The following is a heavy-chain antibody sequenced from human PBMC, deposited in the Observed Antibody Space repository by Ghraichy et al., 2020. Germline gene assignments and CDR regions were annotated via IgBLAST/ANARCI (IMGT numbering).Heavy chain of an antibody. CDR3: SRERWFSSTPNCYKEPGATGNWFDP. J-gene: IGHJ5*02. Sequence: GGSLRLSCAASGFTFSSYAMTLVRQAPGKGLQWFSAISGSGGNTYYADSVKGRLTISKDNSKNTLYRQLNSLRAEDTAVYHCSRERWFSSTPNCYKEPGATGNWFDPWGQGTLVTVSS. CDR2: ISGSGGNT. D-gene: IGHD2-2*02. CDR1: GFTFSSYA. V-gene: IGHV3-23*01.